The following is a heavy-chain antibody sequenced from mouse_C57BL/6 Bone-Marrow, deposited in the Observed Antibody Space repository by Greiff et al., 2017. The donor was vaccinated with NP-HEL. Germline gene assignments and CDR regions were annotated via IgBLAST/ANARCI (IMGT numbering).Heavy chain of an antibody. CDR1: GFNIKDDY. V-gene: IGHV14-4*01. CDR3: TTGLYAWFAY. Sequence: EVQLQQSGAELVRPGASVKLSCTASGFNIKDDYMHWVKQRPEQGLEWIGWIDPENGDTEYASKFQGKATITADTSSNTAYLQLSSLTSEDTAVYYCTTGLYAWFAYWGQGTLVNVSA. D-gene: IGHD2-12*01. CDR2: IDPENGDT. J-gene: IGHJ3*01.